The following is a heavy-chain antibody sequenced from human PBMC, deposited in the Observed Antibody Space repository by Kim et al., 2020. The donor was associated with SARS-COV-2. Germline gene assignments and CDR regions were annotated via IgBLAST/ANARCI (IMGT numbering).Heavy chain of an antibody. D-gene: IGHD1-26*01. CDR1: GGSISSYY. J-gene: IGHJ5*02. V-gene: IGHV4-59*08. CDR2: IYYSGST. CDR3: ARRAYSGSYYDWFDP. Sequence: SETLSLTCTVSGGSISSYYWSWIRQPPGKGLEWIGYIYYSGSTNYNPSLKSRVTISVDTSKNQFSLKLSSVTAADTAVYYCARRAYSGSYYDWFDPWGQG.